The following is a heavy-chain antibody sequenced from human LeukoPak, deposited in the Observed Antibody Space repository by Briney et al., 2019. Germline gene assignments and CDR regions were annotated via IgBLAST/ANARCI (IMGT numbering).Heavy chain of an antibody. V-gene: IGHV3-23*01. J-gene: IGHJ4*02. CDR2: MTGSGGST. CDR1: GFTFSNAW. D-gene: IGHD6-13*01. CDR3: AKGRSSWSAFDY. Sequence: PGGSLRLSCATSGFTFSNAWMSWVRQAPGKGLEWVSTMTGSGGSTYYADSVKGRFTISRDNSKNTLYLQMNSLRAEDTAVYYCAKGRSSWSAFDYWGQGTLVTVSS.